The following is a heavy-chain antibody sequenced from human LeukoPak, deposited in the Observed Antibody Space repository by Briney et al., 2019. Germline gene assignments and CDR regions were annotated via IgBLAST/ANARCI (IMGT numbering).Heavy chain of an antibody. Sequence: GESLKISCKGSGYSFTSYWISWVRQMPGKGLEWMGRIDPSDSYTNYRPSFQGHVTISADKSISTAYLQWNRLKASDTAMYYCARALYSSTWEWGYWGQGTLVTVSS. CDR2: IDPSDSYT. V-gene: IGHV5-10-1*01. CDR1: GYSFTSYW. J-gene: IGHJ4*02. D-gene: IGHD6-13*01. CDR3: ARALYSSTWEWGY.